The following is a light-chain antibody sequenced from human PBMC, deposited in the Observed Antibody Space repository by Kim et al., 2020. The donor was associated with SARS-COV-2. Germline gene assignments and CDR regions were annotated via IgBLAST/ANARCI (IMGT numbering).Light chain of an antibody. Sequence: DIVMTQSPDSLVVSLGERATINCRSSQGVLSSSNNKNYLAWYQQKPGQPPKLLIYWASIRESAVPDRFSGSGSQTDFTLTISSLQAEDVAVYYCQQYYSTPITFGQGTRLEIK. CDR1: QGVLSSSNNKNY. CDR3: QQYYSTPIT. V-gene: IGKV4-1*01. CDR2: WAS. J-gene: IGKJ5*01.